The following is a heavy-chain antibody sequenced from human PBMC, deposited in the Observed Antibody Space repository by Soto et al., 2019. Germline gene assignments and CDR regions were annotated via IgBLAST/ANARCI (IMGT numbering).Heavy chain of an antibody. CDR3: AKTAADRPNLYLDS. CDR1: GFTFSSYA. V-gene: IGHV3-23*01. CDR2: ISGSGGGT. J-gene: IGHJ4*02. Sequence: GSLRLSCAATGFTFSSYAMSWVRQAPGKGLEWVSVISGSGGGTYYADSVKGRFTISRDKSKNTLYLQMNSLRVEDTAVFYCAKTAADRPNLYLDSWGQGTLVTVSS. D-gene: IGHD6-6*01.